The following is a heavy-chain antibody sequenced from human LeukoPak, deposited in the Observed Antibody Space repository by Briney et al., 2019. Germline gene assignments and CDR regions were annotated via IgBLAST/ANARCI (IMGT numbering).Heavy chain of an antibody. Sequence: SETLSLTCTVSGGSFSTYYWSWFRQTPGKGLEWIAYIYYSGSTNYSPSLKSRVTISVDTSKNQFSLKLNSVTAADTAVYYCARCLRAFDIWGQGTMVTVSS. CDR1: GGSFSTYY. CDR2: IYYSGST. CDR3: ARCLRAFDI. J-gene: IGHJ3*02. D-gene: IGHD4-17*01. V-gene: IGHV4-59*08.